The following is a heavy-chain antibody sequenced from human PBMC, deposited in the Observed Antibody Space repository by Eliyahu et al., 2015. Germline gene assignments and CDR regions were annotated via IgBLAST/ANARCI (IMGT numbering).Heavy chain of an antibody. J-gene: IGHJ4*02. Sequence: EVQLLESGGGLVQPGGXLRLSCAASGFTFSSYAMNWVRQAPGKGLEWVAGLSGSGYTYYTESVKGRFTISRDNSKNTLYLQMNSLRVEDAAIYYCAKGKYHDILTGADYWGQGALVTVSS. D-gene: IGHD3-9*01. CDR1: GFTFSSYA. CDR2: LSGSGYT. CDR3: AKGKYHDILTGADY. V-gene: IGHV3-23*01.